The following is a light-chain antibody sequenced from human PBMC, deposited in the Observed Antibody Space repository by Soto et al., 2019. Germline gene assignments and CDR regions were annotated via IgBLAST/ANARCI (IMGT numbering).Light chain of an antibody. CDR1: QSVSSSY. CDR2: GAS. CDR3: QQYGSSPPYT. V-gene: IGKV3-20*01. Sequence: EIVLTQSPGTLSLSPGERATLSCRASQSVSSSYLAWYQQKPGQAPRLLIYGASSRATGIPDRFSGSGSGTAFTLTISRLETEDFAVYYCQQYGSSPPYTFGHGTKLEIK. J-gene: IGKJ2*01.